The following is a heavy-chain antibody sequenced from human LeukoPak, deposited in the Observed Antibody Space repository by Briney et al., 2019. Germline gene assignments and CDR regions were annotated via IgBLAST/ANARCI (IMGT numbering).Heavy chain of an antibody. D-gene: IGHD2-2*01. Sequence: GGSLRLSCAASGFNFSSYWMSWVRQAPGKGLEWVANIKQDGSDKYYVDSVKGRLTISRDNSKNSLYLQMNSLRAEDTAVYYCARTQCISTRCSHYFDSWGQGTLVTVSS. J-gene: IGHJ4*02. CDR1: GFNFSSYW. CDR3: ARTQCISTRCSHYFDS. V-gene: IGHV3-7*05. CDR2: IKQDGSDK.